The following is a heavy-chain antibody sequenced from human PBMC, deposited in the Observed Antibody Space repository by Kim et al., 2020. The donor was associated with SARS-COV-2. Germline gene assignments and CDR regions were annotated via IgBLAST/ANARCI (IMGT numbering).Heavy chain of an antibody. CDR3: ARVIAVAGKIYYYGMDV. D-gene: IGHD6-19*01. CDR2: ISSSGSTI. Sequence: GGSLRLSCAASGFTFSSYEMNWVRQAPGKGLEWVSYISSSGSTIYYADSVKGRFTISRDNAKNSLYLQMNSLRAEDTAVYYCARVIAVAGKIYYYGMDVWGQGTTVTVSS. V-gene: IGHV3-48*03. J-gene: IGHJ6*02. CDR1: GFTFSSYE.